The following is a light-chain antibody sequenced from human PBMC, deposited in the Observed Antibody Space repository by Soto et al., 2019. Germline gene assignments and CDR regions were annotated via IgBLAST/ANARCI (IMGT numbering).Light chain of an antibody. J-gene: IGLJ2*01. Sequence: QSVLTQPPSASGTPGQRVAISFSGGSSDIGSNPVNWYLHLPGASPKLLIYRDNQRPSGVPDRFSGAKSGTSASLTLSGLQSEYEDDYFCSAWDDNIYGPVFGGGTKLTVL. CDR3: SAWDDNIYGPV. CDR2: RDN. V-gene: IGLV1-44*01. CDR1: SSDIGSNP.